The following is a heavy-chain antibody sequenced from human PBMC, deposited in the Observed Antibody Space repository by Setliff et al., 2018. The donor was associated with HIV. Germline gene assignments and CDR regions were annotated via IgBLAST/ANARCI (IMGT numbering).Heavy chain of an antibody. CDR1: GYTFTGYY. J-gene: IGHJ1*01. Sequence: GASVKVSCKASGYTFTGYYMHWVRQAPGQGLEWMGWINPNTGGTNYAQKFQGWVTMTRDTSISTAYMEVSRLRPDDTAVYYCARNHQPGSPLAEGCFQHWGRGTLVTVSS. V-gene: IGHV1-2*04. CDR2: INPNTGGT. CDR3: ARNHQPGSPLAEGCFQH. D-gene: IGHD6-25*01.